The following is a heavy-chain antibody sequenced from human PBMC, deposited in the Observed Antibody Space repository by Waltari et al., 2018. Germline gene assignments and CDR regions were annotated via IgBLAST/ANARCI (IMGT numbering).Heavy chain of an antibody. Sequence: QVQLQQWGAGLLTPSETLSLPCAVYGGSFSGYSWSWIRQPPGKGLEWIGEINHSGSTNYNPSLKSRVTISVDTSKNQFSLKLSSVTAADTAVYYCARVGPTGYYDSSGYPLDYWGQGTLVTVSS. CDR3: ARVGPTGYYDSSGYPLDY. J-gene: IGHJ4*02. CDR2: INHSGST. V-gene: IGHV4-34*01. CDR1: GGSFSGYS. D-gene: IGHD3-22*01.